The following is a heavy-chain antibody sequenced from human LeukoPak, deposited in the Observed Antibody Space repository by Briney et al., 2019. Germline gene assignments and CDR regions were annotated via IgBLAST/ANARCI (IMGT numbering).Heavy chain of an antibody. CDR1: GFTFKSFD. D-gene: IGHD6-13*01. CDR3: ARGTRSTSWTRGYFEY. CDR2: ISSSASSI. J-gene: IGHJ4*02. V-gene: IGHV3-48*03. Sequence: PGGSPRLSCADSGFTFKSFDFNWVRQAPGKGLEWISYISSSASSIYYTDSVRGRFTVSRDNAKRSLYLQMNSLRAEDTAIYYCARGTRSTSWTRGYFEYWGQGILVTVSS.